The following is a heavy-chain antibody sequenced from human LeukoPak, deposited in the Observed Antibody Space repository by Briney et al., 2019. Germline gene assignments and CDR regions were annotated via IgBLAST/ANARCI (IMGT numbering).Heavy chain of an antibody. CDR1: GGSISSYY. J-gene: IGHJ4*02. V-gene: IGHV4-59*01. CDR2: IYYSGST. D-gene: IGHD6-13*01. CDR3: ASYSSSWYYFDY. Sequence: PSETLSLTCTVSGGSISSYYWSWIRQPPWKGLEWIGYIYYSGSTNYNPSLKSRVTISVDTSKNQFSLKLSSVTAADTAVYYCASYSSSWYYFDYWGQGTLVTVSS.